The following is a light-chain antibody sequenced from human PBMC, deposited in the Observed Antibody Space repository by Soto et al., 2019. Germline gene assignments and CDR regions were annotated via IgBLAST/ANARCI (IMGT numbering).Light chain of an antibody. V-gene: IGKV3-20*01. CDR2: GAS. Sequence: EIVMTQSPATLSVSPGERATLSCRASQSVSSDLAWYHQKPGQAPRLLIYGASTRATGTPDRFSGSGSGTDFTLIISRLEPEDFAVYYCQQYGSSALTFGG. CDR3: QQYGSSALT. CDR1: QSVSSD. J-gene: IGKJ4*01.